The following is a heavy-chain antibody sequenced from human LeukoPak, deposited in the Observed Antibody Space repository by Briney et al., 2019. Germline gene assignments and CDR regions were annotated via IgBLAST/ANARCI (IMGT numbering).Heavy chain of an antibody. D-gene: IGHD6-13*01. Sequence: PGGSLRLSCAASGFTFSSYSMNWVRQAPGRGLEWVSSISSSSSYIYYADSVKGRFTISRDNAKNSLYLQMNSLRAEDTAVYYCARDSSSWYKQWLSNGMDVWGQGTLVTV. CDR2: ISSSSSYI. V-gene: IGHV3-21*01. J-gene: IGHJ6*02. CDR3: ARDSSSWYKQWLSNGMDV. CDR1: GFTFSSYS.